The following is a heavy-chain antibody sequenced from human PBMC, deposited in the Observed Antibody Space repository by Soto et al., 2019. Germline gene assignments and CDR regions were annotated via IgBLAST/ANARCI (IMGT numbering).Heavy chain of an antibody. V-gene: IGHV3-48*03. D-gene: IGHD1-1*01. J-gene: IGHJ6*02. CDR1: GFTFSSYE. Sequence: PGGSLRLSCAASGFTFSSYEMNWVRQAPGKGLEWVSYISSSGSTIYYADSVKGRFTISRDNAKNSLYLQMNSLRAEDTAVYYCAREELERIYYYGMEVWGQGTTVTVS. CDR2: ISSSGSTI. CDR3: AREELERIYYYGMEV.